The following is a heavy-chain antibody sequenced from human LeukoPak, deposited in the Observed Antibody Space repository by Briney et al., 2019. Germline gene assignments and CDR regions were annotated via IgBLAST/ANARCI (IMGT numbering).Heavy chain of an antibody. CDR2: IYSGGST. CDR3: ASSITMVRGQQYYYGMDV. Sequence: PGGSLRLSCAASGFTVSSNYMSWVRQAPGKGLEWVSVIYSGGSTYYADSVKGRFTISRHNSKNTLYLQMNSLRAEDTAVYYCASSITMVRGQQYYYGMDVWGQGTTVTVSS. V-gene: IGHV3-53*04. J-gene: IGHJ6*02. CDR1: GFTVSSNY. D-gene: IGHD3-10*01.